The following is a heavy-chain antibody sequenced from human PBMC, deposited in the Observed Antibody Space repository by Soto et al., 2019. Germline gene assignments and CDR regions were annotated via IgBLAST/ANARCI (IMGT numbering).Heavy chain of an antibody. V-gene: IGHV1-69*06. Sequence: SVKVSCKASGCTFSSYAISWVRQAPGQGLEWMGGIIPIFGTANYAQKFQGRVTITADKSTSTAYMELRSLRSEDKAVYYCARDDSSGYYYGYYSYGSDVWGQGTTVTVSS. CDR1: GCTFSSYA. CDR3: ARDDSSGYYYGYYSYGSDV. D-gene: IGHD3-22*01. CDR2: IIPIFGTA. J-gene: IGHJ6*02.